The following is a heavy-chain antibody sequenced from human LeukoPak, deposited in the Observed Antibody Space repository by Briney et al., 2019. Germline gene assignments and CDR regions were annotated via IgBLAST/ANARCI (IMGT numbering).Heavy chain of an antibody. Sequence: GASVKVSCKASGYTFTSYDINWVRQATGQGLEWMGWMNPNSGNTGYAQKSHGRVTMTRNTYISTAYMELSSLRSEDTAVYYCARGKSARLDYWGQGTLVTVSS. CDR1: GYTFTSYD. V-gene: IGHV1-8*01. CDR2: MNPNSGNT. CDR3: ARGKSARLDY. J-gene: IGHJ4*02.